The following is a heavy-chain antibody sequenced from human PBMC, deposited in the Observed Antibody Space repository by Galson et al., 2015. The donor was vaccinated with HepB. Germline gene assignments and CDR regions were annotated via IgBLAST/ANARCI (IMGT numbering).Heavy chain of an antibody. D-gene: IGHD7-27*01. CDR1: GFSFSSFG. Sequence: YLRLSCAASGFSFSSFGMHWVRQAPGKGLEWVAVIWYDGSNKYYADSVKGRFTISRDNSKNALYLQMNSLRAEDTAVYYCARTLNCGLDYWGQGTLVTVSS. V-gene: IGHV3-33*08. CDR2: IWYDGSNK. CDR3: ARTLNCGLDY. J-gene: IGHJ4*02.